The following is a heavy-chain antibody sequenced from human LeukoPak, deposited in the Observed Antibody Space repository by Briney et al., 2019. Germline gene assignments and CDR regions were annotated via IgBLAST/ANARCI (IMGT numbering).Heavy chain of an antibody. V-gene: IGHV3-11*01. CDR2: ISNSGTII. Sequence: GGSLRLSCAASGFAFRNYYMDWVRQAPGKRLEWVAYISNSGTIIYYAESVKGRFTISRDNAKNSLYLQMNSLRAEDTALYYCARDLAMAGRDLDYWGQGTLVTVSP. CDR3: ARDLAMAGRDLDY. J-gene: IGHJ4*02. CDR1: GFAFRNYY. D-gene: IGHD6-19*01.